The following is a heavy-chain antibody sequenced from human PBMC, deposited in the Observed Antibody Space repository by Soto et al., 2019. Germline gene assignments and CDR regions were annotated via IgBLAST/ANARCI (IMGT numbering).Heavy chain of an antibody. D-gene: IGHD2-15*01. CDR3: ERHKIAGLFDY. CDR1: GGSFSGYY. CDR2: INHSGST. V-gene: IGHV4-34*01. J-gene: IGHJ4*02. Sequence: QVQLQQWGAGLLKPSETLSLTCAVYGGSFSGYYWTWIRQPPGTGLEWIGEINHSGSTNYNPSLKSRVTVPVDTSKSQFSLNLPSVTAADTAVYYCERHKIAGLFDYWGQGTLVTVPS.